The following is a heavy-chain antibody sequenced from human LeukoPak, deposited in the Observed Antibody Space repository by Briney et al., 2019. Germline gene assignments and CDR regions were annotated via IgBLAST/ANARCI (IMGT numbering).Heavy chain of an antibody. Sequence: ASVKVSCKASGYSLNAYYMHWVRQAPGQGLEWMGWINPSSGGANYAQKFQGRVTMTSDTSISTAYMELSRLRSDDTAVYYCARVQYSGSAALDYWGQGTLVTVSS. J-gene: IGHJ4*02. CDR2: INPSSGGA. D-gene: IGHD6-6*01. V-gene: IGHV1-2*02. CDR1: GYSLNAYY. CDR3: ARVQYSGSAALDY.